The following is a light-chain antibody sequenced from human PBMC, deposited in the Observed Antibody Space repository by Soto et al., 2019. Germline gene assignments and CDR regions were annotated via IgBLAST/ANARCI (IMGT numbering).Light chain of an antibody. CDR1: QSVSSW. CDR3: QQYNSASIT. J-gene: IGKJ4*01. CDR2: KAS. V-gene: IGKV1-5*03. Sequence: DIQMTQSPSTLAASVGDRVTITCRASQSVSSWLAWYQQKPGKAPKLLIYKASSLESGVPSRFSGSGSGTEFTLTICSLQPDDFATYYCQQYNSASITFGGGTKVEIK.